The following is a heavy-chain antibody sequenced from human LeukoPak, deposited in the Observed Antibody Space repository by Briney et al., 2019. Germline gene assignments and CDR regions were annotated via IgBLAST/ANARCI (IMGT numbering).Heavy chain of an antibody. V-gene: IGHV3-9*01. CDR2: ISWNSGSI. CDR3: ARDNDGAAAGSFDY. CDR1: GFTFDDYA. J-gene: IGHJ4*02. Sequence: GGSLRLSCAASGFTFDDYAMHWVRQAPGKGLEWVSGISWNSGSIGYADSVKGRFTISRDNAKNSLYLQMNSLRAEDTALYYCARDNDGAAAGSFDYWGQGTLVTVSS. D-gene: IGHD6-13*01.